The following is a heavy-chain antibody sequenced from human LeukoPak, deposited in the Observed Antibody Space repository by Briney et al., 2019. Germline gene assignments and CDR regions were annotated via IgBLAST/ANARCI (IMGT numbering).Heavy chain of an antibody. CDR1: GLNFSSYA. CDR3: ARESCSVSVAFDI. J-gene: IGHJ3*02. Sequence: GTSLRLSRAASGLNFSSYAMNWVRQAPGEGLEWVGLISYGGIDKSYADSVMGRFTISRVSSKRTLYLQMNSLRAEDTAMYYCARESCSVSVAFDIWGLGTMVIVSS. V-gene: IGHV3-30*04. D-gene: IGHD5/OR15-5a*01. CDR2: ISYGGIDK.